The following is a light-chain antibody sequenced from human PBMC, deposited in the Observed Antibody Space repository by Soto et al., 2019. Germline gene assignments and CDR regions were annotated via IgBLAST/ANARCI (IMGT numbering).Light chain of an antibody. CDR3: CSSGGSPTYV. CDR2: EVN. CDR1: SSNVGSYKL. Sequence: QSALTQPASVSGSPGQSITISCTGTSSNVGSYKLVSWYQQHPGKAPKLMIFEVNKRPSGVSNRSSGSKSGNTASLTISGLKVEDEADYYCCSSGGSPTYVFGTGTQLTVL. V-gene: IGLV2-23*02. J-gene: IGLJ1*01.